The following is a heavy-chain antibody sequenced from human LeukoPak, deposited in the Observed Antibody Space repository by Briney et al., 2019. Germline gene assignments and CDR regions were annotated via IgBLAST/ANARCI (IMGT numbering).Heavy chain of an antibody. CDR3: ARLNWNVHWFDP. V-gene: IGHV1-2*02. CDR2: INPNSGGT. D-gene: IGHD1-20*01. Sequence: ALVKVSCKASGYTFTGYYMHWVRQAPGQGLEWMGWINPNSGGTNYAQKFQGRVTMTRDTSISTAYMELSRLRSDDTAVYYCARLNWNVHWFDPWGQGTLVTVSS. J-gene: IGHJ5*02. CDR1: GYTFTGYY.